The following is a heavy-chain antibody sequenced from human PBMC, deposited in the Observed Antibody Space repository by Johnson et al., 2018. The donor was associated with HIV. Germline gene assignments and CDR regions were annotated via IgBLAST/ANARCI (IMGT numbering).Heavy chain of an antibody. Sequence: QVQLVESGGGLVQPGRSLRLSCAASGFTFSSYAMHWVRQAPGKGLEWVAVISYDGSNKYYADSVKGRFTISRDNSKNTLYLQMNSLRAEDTALYYCARYSGSYYTSAVDIWGQGTMVTVSS. J-gene: IGHJ3*02. V-gene: IGHV3-30-3*01. CDR2: ISYDGSNK. CDR3: ARYSGSYYTSAVDI. D-gene: IGHD1-26*01. CDR1: GFTFSSYA.